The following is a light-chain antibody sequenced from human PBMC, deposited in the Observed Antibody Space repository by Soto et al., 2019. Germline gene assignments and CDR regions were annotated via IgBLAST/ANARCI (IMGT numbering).Light chain of an antibody. J-gene: IGKJ2*01. CDR3: QQYNSYPRT. CDR1: QSISTR. CDR2: DVS. Sequence: DIQMTQSPSTLSASVGDRVTITCRASQSISTRLAWYQQKTGKAPNLLIYDVSSLESGVPSRLSGGGSGTEFTLTISSLQPDDFATYYCQQYNSYPRTCGQGTKLEIK. V-gene: IGKV1-5*01.